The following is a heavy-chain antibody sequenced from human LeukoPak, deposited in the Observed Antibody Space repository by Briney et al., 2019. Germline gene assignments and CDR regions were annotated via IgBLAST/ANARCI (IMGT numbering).Heavy chain of an antibody. CDR3: AREGAYYDSSGSKGPFDY. Sequence: SETLSLTCAVYGGSFSGYYWSWIRQPPGKGLEWIGEINHSGSTNYNPSLKSRVTISVDTSKNQFSLKLSSVTAADTAVYYCAREGAYYDSSGSKGPFDYWGQGTLVTVSS. CDR1: GGSFSGYY. D-gene: IGHD3-22*01. CDR2: INHSGST. J-gene: IGHJ4*02. V-gene: IGHV4-34*01.